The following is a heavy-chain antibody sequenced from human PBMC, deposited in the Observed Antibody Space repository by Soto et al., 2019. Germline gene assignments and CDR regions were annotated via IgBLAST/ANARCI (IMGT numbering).Heavy chain of an antibody. J-gene: IGHJ4*02. CDR1: GGSISSSSYY. D-gene: IGHD3-16*01. CDR3: ARHLIWGSSPDSDY. Sequence: SETLSLTCTVSGGSISSSSYYWGWIRQPPGKGLEWIGSIYYSGSTYYNPSLKSRVTISVDTSKNQFSLKLSSVTAADTAVYYCARHLIWGSSPDSDYWGQGTLVTVSS. CDR2: IYYSGST. V-gene: IGHV4-39*01.